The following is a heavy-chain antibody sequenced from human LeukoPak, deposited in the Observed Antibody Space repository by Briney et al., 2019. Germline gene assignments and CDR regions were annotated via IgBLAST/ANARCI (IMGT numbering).Heavy chain of an antibody. CDR2: IYYSGST. J-gene: IGHJ4*02. Sequence: PSETLSLTCAVSGGSISSYYWSWIRQPPGKGLEWIGYIYYSGSTNYNPSLKSRITTSIDTSKNQFSLKLSSVTAADTAVYYCAADPYDTNGRLHWGQGTLVTVSS. D-gene: IGHD2-8*01. CDR1: GGSISSYY. CDR3: AADPYDTNGRLH. V-gene: IGHV4-59*12.